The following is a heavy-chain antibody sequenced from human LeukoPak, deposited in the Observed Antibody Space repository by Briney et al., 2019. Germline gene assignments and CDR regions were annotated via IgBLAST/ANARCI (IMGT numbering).Heavy chain of an antibody. CDR2: ISYDGSNK. D-gene: IGHD2-15*01. CDR1: GFTFSSYG. CDR3: AKDPRGYCSGGSCLEYYFDY. J-gene: IGHJ4*02. V-gene: IGHV3-30*18. Sequence: PGRSLRLSCAASGFTFSSYGMHWVRQAPGEGLEWVAVISYDGSNKYYADSVKGRFTISRDNSKNTLYLQVNSLRAEDTAVYYCAKDPRGYCSGGSCLEYYFDYWGQGTLVTVSS.